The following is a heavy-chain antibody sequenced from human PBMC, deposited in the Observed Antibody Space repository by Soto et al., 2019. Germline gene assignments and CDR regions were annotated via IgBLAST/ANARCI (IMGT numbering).Heavy chain of an antibody. V-gene: IGHV3-30*18. J-gene: IGHJ4*02. CDR3: AKDKGVFNWATSYFDY. Sequence: PGGSLRLSCAASGFTFSNYAMHWGRQAPGKGLEWVALTSYDGNNEYYTDSVKGRFTISRDNSKNTLFLQMSSPRPEDTAVYYCAKDKGVFNWATSYFDYWGQGALVTVSS. CDR1: GFTFSNYA. CDR2: TSYDGNNE. D-gene: IGHD1-1*01.